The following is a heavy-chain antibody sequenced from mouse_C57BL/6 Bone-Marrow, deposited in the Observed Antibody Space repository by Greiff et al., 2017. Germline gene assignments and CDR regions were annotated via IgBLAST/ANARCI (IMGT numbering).Heavy chain of an antibody. CDR2: IHPNSGST. V-gene: IGHV1-64*01. CDR1: GYTFTSYW. D-gene: IGHD1-1*01. Sequence: QVQLQQPGAELVKPGASVKLSCKASGYTFTSYWMHWVKQRPGQGLEWIGMIHPNSGSTNYNEKFKSKATLTVDKSSSTAYLQLSSLTSEDSAVDYCARRDYYCGNPNEWGTGTTVTVSS. CDR3: ARRDYYCGNPNE. J-gene: IGHJ1*03.